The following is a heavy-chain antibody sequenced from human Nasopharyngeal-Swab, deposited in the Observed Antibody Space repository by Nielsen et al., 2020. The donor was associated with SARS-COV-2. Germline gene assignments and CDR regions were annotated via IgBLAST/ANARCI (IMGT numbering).Heavy chain of an antibody. CDR3: ATQGRVGPQLDY. J-gene: IGHJ4*02. CDR2: INQDGSEK. D-gene: IGHD3-10*01. Sequence: GESLKISCAASGLTFSTSWMNWVRQAPGKGLEWVANINQDGSEKYYVDSVKGPFTISRDNAMNSLYLQMNSLRAEDTAVYYCATQGRVGPQLDYWGQGALVTVSS. V-gene: IGHV3-7*01. CDR1: GLTFSTSW.